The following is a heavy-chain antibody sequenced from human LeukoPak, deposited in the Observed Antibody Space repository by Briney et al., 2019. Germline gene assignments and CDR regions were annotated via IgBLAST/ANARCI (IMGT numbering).Heavy chain of an antibody. J-gene: IGHJ5*02. Sequence: GGSLRLSCAASGFTFSSYGMHWVRQAPGKGREWVAVIWYDGSNKYYADSVKGRFTISRDNSKNTLYLQMNSLRAEDTAVYYCAREEYYYDSSGYYSNWFDPWGQGTLVTVSS. CDR1: GFTFSSYG. CDR3: AREEYYYDSSGYYSNWFDP. CDR2: IWYDGSNK. V-gene: IGHV3-33*01. D-gene: IGHD3-22*01.